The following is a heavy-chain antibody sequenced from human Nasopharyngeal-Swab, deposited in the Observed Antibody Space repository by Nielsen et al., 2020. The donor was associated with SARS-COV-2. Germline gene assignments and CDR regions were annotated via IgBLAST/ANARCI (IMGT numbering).Heavy chain of an antibody. Sequence: GESLKISCAASGLTFSSYDMHWVRQPPGKGLEWVSTIDTAGDTYYPGSVKGRFTISRDNSKNTLYLQMNNLRAEDTAVYYCAKETTFGGLIVASDGMDVWGQGTTVTVSS. CDR1: GLTFSSYD. D-gene: IGHD3-16*02. CDR3: AKETTFGGLIVASDGMDV. J-gene: IGHJ6*02. CDR2: IDTAGDT. V-gene: IGHV3-13*01.